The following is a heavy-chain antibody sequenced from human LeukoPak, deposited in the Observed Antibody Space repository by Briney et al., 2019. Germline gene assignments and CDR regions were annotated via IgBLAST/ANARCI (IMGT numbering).Heavy chain of an antibody. CDR2: ISSSSSTI. CDR3: ASMIIGTYYYDSSGYLGI. D-gene: IGHD3-22*01. Sequence: GGSLRLSCAASGFTFSSYSMNWVRQAPGKGLEWVSYISSSSSTIYYADSVKGRFTISRDNAKNSLYLQMNSLRAEDTAVYYCASMIIGTYYYDSSGYLGIWGQGTMVTVSS. V-gene: IGHV3-48*01. J-gene: IGHJ3*02. CDR1: GFTFSSYS.